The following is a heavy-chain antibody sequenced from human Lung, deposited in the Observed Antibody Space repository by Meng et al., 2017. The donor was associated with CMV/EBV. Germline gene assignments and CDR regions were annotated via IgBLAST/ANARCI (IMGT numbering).Heavy chain of an antibody. D-gene: IGHD6-13*01. CDR3: ARDRGYANSWYEADY. CDR2: INPSAGGT. CDR1: GYPFTIYY. Sequence: CXASGYPFTIYYMHWVRRAPGQGLEWMGIINPSAGGTSYAQKFRGRLTMTRDTSTSTVYMELSSLRSEDTAVYYCARDRGYANSWYEADYWGQGTLLTVSS. J-gene: IGHJ4*02. V-gene: IGHV1-46*01.